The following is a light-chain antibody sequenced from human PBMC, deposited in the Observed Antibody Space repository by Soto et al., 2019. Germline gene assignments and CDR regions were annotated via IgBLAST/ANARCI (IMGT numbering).Light chain of an antibody. CDR1: SSDVGDYNY. Sequence: QSVLTQPASASGSPGQSITISCTGTSSDVGDYNYVSWYQQHPGKAPRLIIYEVSNRPSGVSNRFSGSKSGNTASLTISGLQADDEADYYCSSYTSSSSLGVFGGGTKLTVL. J-gene: IGLJ3*02. V-gene: IGLV2-14*01. CDR2: EVS. CDR3: SSYTSSSSLGV.